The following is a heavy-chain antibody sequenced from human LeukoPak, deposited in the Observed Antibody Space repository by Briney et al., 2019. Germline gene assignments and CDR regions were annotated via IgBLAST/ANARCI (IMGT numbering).Heavy chain of an antibody. Sequence: GGSLRLSCAASGFTFSSYGMHWVRQAPGKGLEWVAVIWYDGSNKYYADSVKGRFTISRDNSKNTLYLQMNSLRAEDTAVYDCARDNPLSPYYYGMDVWGQGTTVTVSS. D-gene: IGHD1-14*01. V-gene: IGHV3-33*01. CDR3: ARDNPLSPYYYGMDV. CDR2: IWYDGSNK. J-gene: IGHJ6*02. CDR1: GFTFSSYG.